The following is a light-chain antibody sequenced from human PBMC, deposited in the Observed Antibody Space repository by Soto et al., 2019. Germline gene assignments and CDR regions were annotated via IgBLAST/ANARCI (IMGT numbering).Light chain of an antibody. J-gene: IGKJ1*01. CDR1: QSVSIN. V-gene: IGKV3-20*01. CDR3: QQYGSSPRT. CDR2: GAS. Sequence: TVLTQSPRTLSVSPGERASLSCRASQSVSINLAWYQQKPGQAPRLLIYGASTRATGIPARFSGSGSGTDFTLTISRLEPEDFAVYYCQQYGSSPRTFGQGTKVDIK.